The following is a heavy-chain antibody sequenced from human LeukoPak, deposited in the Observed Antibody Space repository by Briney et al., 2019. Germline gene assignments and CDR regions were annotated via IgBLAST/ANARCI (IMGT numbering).Heavy chain of an antibody. Sequence: SETLSLTCTVSGGSISSYYWSWIRQPAGKGLEWIGCIYSSGTTNYNPSLKSRVTMSVDTSKNQFSLNLSSVTAADTAVYYCARERRECCYFDYWGQGTLVTVSS. V-gene: IGHV4-4*07. CDR1: GGSISSYY. CDR3: ARERRECCYFDY. CDR2: IYSSGTT. D-gene: IGHD3-3*01. J-gene: IGHJ4*02.